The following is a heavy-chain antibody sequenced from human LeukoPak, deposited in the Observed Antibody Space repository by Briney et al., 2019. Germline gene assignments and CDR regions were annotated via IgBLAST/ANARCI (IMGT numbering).Heavy chain of an antibody. Sequence: GASVKVSCKASGYTFTSYYMHWVRQAPGQGLEWMGIINPSGGSTSYAQKFQGRVTMTRDMSTSTVYMELSSLRSEDTAVYYCARGYDSSGYYYFGQGYIDYWGQGTLVTVSS. V-gene: IGHV1-46*01. CDR2: INPSGGST. CDR3: ARGYDSSGYYYFGQGYIDY. D-gene: IGHD3-22*01. CDR1: GYTFTSYY. J-gene: IGHJ4*02.